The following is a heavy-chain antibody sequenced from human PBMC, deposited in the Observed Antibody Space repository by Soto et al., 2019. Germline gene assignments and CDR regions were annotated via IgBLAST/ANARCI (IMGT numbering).Heavy chain of an antibody. Sequence: SETLSLTCAVSGGSISSSNWWSWVRQPPGKGLEWIGEIYHSGSTNYNPSLKSRVTISVDTSKNQFSLKLSSVTAADTAVYYCASVVKGYCSGGSCYDFDYWGQGTLVTVSS. D-gene: IGHD2-15*01. CDR1: GGSISSSNW. J-gene: IGHJ4*02. CDR2: IYHSGST. CDR3: ASVVKGYCSGGSCYDFDY. V-gene: IGHV4-4*02.